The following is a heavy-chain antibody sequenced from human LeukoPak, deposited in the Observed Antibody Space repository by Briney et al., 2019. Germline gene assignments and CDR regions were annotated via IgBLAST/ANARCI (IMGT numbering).Heavy chain of an antibody. CDR3: TTVTLRPVGL. V-gene: IGHV3-15*05. J-gene: IGHJ4*02. CDR2: IKRKTDGGTI. Sequence: SWIRQPAGKGLEWVGRIKRKTDGGTIDYAAPVKGRFIISRDDSKNTLFLQVNSLKIEDTAVYYCTTVTLRPVGLWGQGTLVTVSS. D-gene: IGHD3-10*01.